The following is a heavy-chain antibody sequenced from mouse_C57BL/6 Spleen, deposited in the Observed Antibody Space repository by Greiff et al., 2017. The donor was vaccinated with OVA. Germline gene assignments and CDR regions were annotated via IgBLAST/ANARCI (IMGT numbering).Heavy chain of an antibody. Sequence: EVKLQESGPGLVKPSQSLSLTCSVTGYSITSGYYWNWIRQFPGNKLEWMGYISYDGSNNYNPSLKNRISITRDTSKNQFFLKLNSVTTEDTATYYCARIPYYDYDVYAMDYWGQGTSVTVSS. CDR3: ARIPYYDYDVYAMDY. V-gene: IGHV3-6*01. CDR1: GYSITSGYY. J-gene: IGHJ4*01. CDR2: ISYDGSN. D-gene: IGHD2-4*01.